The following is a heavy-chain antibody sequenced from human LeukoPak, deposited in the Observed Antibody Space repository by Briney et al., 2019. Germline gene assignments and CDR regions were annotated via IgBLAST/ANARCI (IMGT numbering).Heavy chain of an antibody. CDR1: GFTFSSYA. D-gene: IGHD3-9*01. Sequence: SGGSLRLSCAASGFTFSSYAMHWVRQAPGKGLEWVAVISYDGSNKYYADSVKGRFTISRDNSKNTLYLQMNSLRAEDTAVYYCARVRYFDWLPFDYWGQGTLVTVSS. J-gene: IGHJ4*02. CDR2: ISYDGSNK. V-gene: IGHV3-30-3*01. CDR3: ARVRYFDWLPFDY.